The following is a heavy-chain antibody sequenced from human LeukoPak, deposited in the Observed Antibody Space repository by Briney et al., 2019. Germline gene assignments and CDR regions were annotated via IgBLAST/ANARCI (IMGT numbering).Heavy chain of an antibody. Sequence: SGGSLRLSCAASGFTFSNYWMGWVRQAPGKRLEWVANMNIDGSEKYYADSVKGRFSISRDNARNSVYLQMNSLRAEDTAIYYCARGFYYWGQGTLVTVSS. CDR3: ARGFYY. J-gene: IGHJ4*02. CDR2: MNIDGSEK. V-gene: IGHV3-7*03. CDR1: GFTFSNYW.